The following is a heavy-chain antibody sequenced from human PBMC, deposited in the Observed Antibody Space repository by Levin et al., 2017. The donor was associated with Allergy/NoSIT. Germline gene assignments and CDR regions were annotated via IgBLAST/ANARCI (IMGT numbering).Heavy chain of an antibody. Sequence: GESLKISCAASGFTFGNYAMSWVRQAPGKGLEWVAGFRDTRYTNYADSVNGRLTISRDNYRNMFYLQMNSLRAEDTALYYCARFARPAGVYDSSDSFDLWGQGTMVTVSS. J-gene: IGHJ3*01. V-gene: IGHV3-23*01. CDR3: ARFARPAGVYDSSDSFDL. CDR2: FRDTRYT. D-gene: IGHD3-22*01. CDR1: GFTFGNYA.